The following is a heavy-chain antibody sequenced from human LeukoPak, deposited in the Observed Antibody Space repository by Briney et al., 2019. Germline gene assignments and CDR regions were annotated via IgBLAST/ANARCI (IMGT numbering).Heavy chain of an antibody. V-gene: IGHV3-23*01. CDR2: ISGSGGST. D-gene: IGHD3-22*01. J-gene: IGHJ4*02. CDR1: AFTFSSYA. CDR3: AKDRATYYYDSSGLYYFDH. Sequence: GGSLRLSCAASAFTFSSYAMTWVRQDPGKGLEWVSDISGSGGSTYYADSVKGRFTISRDNSKNTLYLQMNSLRAEDTAVYYCAKDRATYYYDSSGLYYFDHWGQGTLVTVSS.